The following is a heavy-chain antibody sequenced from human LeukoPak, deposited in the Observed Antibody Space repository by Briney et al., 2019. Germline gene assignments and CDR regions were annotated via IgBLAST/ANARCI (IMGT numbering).Heavy chain of an antibody. Sequence: SETLSLTCTVPGGSISSSSYYWGWIRQPPGKGLEWIGSISNSGSTYYNPSLKSRVTISVDTSNNQFSLKLSSVTAADTAVYYCATTTIRLGYWGQGTLVTVSS. V-gene: IGHV4-39*07. J-gene: IGHJ4*02. CDR1: GGSISSSSYY. D-gene: IGHD1-26*01. CDR3: ATTTIRLGY. CDR2: ISNSGST.